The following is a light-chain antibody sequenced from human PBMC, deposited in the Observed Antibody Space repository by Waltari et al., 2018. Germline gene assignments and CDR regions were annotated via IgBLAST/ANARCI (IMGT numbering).Light chain of an antibody. Sequence: NFILTQTHSVSESPGKTVTISCTRSSGRIGSSYVQWYQQRPGSAPTTVINEDYQRPSGVPERFSGSIDSSSNSAYVTISGLKPEDEADYYCQSYDNDNVVFGGGTRLTVL. CDR2: EDY. CDR1: SGRIGSSY. CDR3: QSYDNDNVV. J-gene: IGLJ3*02. V-gene: IGLV6-57*03.